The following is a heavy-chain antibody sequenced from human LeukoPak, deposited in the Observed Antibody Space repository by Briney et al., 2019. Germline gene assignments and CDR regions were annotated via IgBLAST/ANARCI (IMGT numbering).Heavy chain of an antibody. J-gene: IGHJ4*02. CDR3: ASPMVRGTLGDFDY. D-gene: IGHD3-10*01. CDR2: INSDGSST. V-gene: IGHV3-74*01. CDR1: GFAFSSYW. Sequence: GGSLRLSCAASGFAFSSYWMHWVRQAPGKGLVWVSRINSDGSSTSYADSVKGRFTISRDNAKNTLYLQMNSLRAEDTAVYYCASPMVRGTLGDFDYWGQGTLVTVSS.